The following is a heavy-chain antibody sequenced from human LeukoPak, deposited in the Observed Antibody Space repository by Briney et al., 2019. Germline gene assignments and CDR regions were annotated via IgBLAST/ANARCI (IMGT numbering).Heavy chain of an antibody. Sequence: PGGSLRLSCAAAGFTFSSYGMHWVRQAPGKGLKWVAFIRYDGSNKYYADSVKGRFTISRDNSKNTLYLQMNSLRAEDTAVYYCAKDYLLNSSSWYYFDYWGQGTLVTVSS. D-gene: IGHD6-13*01. CDR1: GFTFSSYG. CDR3: AKDYLLNSSSWYYFDY. CDR2: IRYDGSNK. V-gene: IGHV3-30*02. J-gene: IGHJ4*02.